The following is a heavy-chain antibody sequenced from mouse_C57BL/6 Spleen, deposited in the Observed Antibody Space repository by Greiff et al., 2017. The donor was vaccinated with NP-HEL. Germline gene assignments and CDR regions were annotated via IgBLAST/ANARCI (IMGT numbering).Heavy chain of an antibody. CDR3: TRGYDGFAY. Sequence: EVQLQQSGAELVRPGASVKLSCTASGFNIKDDYMHWVKQRPEQGLEWMGWIDPENGDTEDASKFQGKATITADTSSNTAYLQLSSLTSQDTAVYYCTRGYDGFAYWGQGTLVTVSA. J-gene: IGHJ3*01. D-gene: IGHD2-2*01. CDR2: IDPENGDT. V-gene: IGHV14-4*01. CDR1: GFNIKDDY.